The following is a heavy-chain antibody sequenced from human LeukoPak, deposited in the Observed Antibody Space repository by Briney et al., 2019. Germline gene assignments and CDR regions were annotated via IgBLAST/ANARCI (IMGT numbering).Heavy chain of an antibody. Sequence: ASVKVSCKASGYTFTSYGISWVRQAPGQGLEWMGWISAYNGYTNYAQKLQGRVTMTTDTSTSTAYMELRSLRSDDTAVYYCARVHRRAYSSSSQGFDPWGQGTLVTVSS. CDR1: GYTFTSYG. CDR3: ARVHRRAYSSSSQGFDP. D-gene: IGHD6-6*01. V-gene: IGHV1-18*01. J-gene: IGHJ5*02. CDR2: ISAYNGYT.